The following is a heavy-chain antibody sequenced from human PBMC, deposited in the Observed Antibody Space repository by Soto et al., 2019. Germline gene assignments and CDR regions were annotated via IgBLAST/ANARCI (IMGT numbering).Heavy chain of an antibody. CDR1: GASISSSTYY. V-gene: IGHV4-39*01. CDR3: ARHEAYYYDSSGFRFAAFDI. CDR2: IYYSGST. Sequence: SETLSLTCTVSGASISSSTYYWAWIRQPPGKGLEWSGSIYYSGSTYYNPSLKGRLTISVDTSKNQFSLKLSSVTAADTAVYYCARHEAYYYDSSGFRFAAFDIWGQGTMVTVSS. J-gene: IGHJ3*02. D-gene: IGHD3-22*01.